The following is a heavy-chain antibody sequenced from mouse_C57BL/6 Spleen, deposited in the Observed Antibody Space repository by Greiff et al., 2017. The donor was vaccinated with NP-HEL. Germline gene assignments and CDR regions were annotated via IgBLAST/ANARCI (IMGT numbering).Heavy chain of an antibody. J-gene: IGHJ4*01. CDR3: VRHGAYDGYTYAMDY. D-gene: IGHD2-3*01. V-gene: IGHV10-1*01. Sequence: EVKLQQSGGGLVQPKGSLKLSCAASGFSFNTYAMNWVRQAPGKGLEWVARIRSKSNNYATYYADSVKDRFTISRDDSESMLYLQMNNLKTEDTAMYYCVRHGAYDGYTYAMDYWGQGTSVTVSS. CDR1: GFSFNTYA. CDR2: IRSKSNNYAT.